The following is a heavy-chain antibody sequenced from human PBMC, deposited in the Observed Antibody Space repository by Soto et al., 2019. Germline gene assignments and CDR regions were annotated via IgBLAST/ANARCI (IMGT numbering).Heavy chain of an antibody. CDR2: IYYSGST. Sequence: PSETLSLTCTVSGGSISSYYWSWIRQPPGKGLEWIGYIYYSGSTNYNPSLKSRVTISVDTSKNQFSLKLSSVTAAGTAVYYCARNRIAAPNYWFDPWGQGTLVTVSS. CDR3: ARNRIAAPNYWFDP. D-gene: IGHD6-6*01. CDR1: GGSISSYY. J-gene: IGHJ5*02. V-gene: IGHV4-59*01.